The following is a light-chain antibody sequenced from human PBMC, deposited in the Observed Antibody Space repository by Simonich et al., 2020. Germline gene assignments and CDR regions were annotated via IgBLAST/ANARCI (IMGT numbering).Light chain of an antibody. Sequence: DIQMTQSPSTLSASVGDRVTITCRASQSISSWLAWYQQKPGKAPKLLIYKASSLESGVPSRFSVSGSGTEFTLTISSLQPDDFATYYCQQYNSYSYTFGQGTKVEIK. CDR3: QQYNSYSYT. V-gene: IGKV1-5*03. CDR2: KAS. J-gene: IGKJ2*01. CDR1: QSISSW.